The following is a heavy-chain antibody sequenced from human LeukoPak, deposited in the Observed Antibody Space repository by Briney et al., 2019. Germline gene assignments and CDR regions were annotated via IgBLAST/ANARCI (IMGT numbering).Heavy chain of an antibody. V-gene: IGHV4-59*01. CDR2: IYYSGST. J-gene: IGHJ3*02. CDR1: GGSIGSYY. D-gene: IGHD3-22*01. CDR3: ARGDYYDRYAFDI. Sequence: SETLSLTCTVSGGSIGSYYWSWIRQPPGKGLEWIGYIYYSGSTNYNPSLKSRVTISVDTSKNQFSLKLSSVTAADTAAYYCARGDYYDRYAFDIWGQGTMVTVSS.